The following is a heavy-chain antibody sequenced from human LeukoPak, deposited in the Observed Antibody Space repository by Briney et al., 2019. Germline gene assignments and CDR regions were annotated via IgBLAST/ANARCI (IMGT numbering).Heavy chain of an antibody. CDR1: GGSIGSYY. CDR3: ARVMRIPAAIRDYYYGMDV. CDR2: IYYSGGT. Sequence: PSETLSLTCTVSGGSIGSYYWSWIRQPPGKGLEWIGYIYYSGGTNYNPSLKSRVTISVDTSKNQFSLKLSSVTAADTAVYYCARVMRIPAAIRDYYYGMDVWGQGTTVTVSS. D-gene: IGHD2-2*02. V-gene: IGHV4-59*01. J-gene: IGHJ6*02.